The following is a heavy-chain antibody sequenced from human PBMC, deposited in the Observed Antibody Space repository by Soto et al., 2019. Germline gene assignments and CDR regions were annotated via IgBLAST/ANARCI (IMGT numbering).Heavy chain of an antibody. CDR3: AMGGNDFWSGFFDY. CDR2: ISGSGGST. J-gene: IGHJ4*02. Sequence: PGGSLRLSCAASGFTFSSYAMSWVRQAPGKGLEWVSAISGSGGSTYYADSVKGRFTISRDNSKNTLYLQMNSLRAEDTAVYYCAMGGNDFWSGFFDYWGQGTLVTVS. V-gene: IGHV3-23*01. CDR1: GFTFSSYA. D-gene: IGHD3-3*01.